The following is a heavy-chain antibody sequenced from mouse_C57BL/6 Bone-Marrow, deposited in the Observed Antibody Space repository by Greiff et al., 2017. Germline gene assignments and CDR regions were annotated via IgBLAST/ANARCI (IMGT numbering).Heavy chain of an antibody. CDR1: GYTFTSYW. CDR3: ARPLITTVVARYAMDY. D-gene: IGHD1-1*01. CDR2: IHPNSGST. Sequence: QVQLQQPGAELVKPGASVKLSCKASGYTFTSYWMHWVKQRPGQGLEWIGMIHPNSGSTNYNEKFKSKATLTVDKSSSTAYMQLSSLTSEDYAVYYCARPLITTVVARYAMDYWGQGTSVTVSA. V-gene: IGHV1-64*01. J-gene: IGHJ4*01.